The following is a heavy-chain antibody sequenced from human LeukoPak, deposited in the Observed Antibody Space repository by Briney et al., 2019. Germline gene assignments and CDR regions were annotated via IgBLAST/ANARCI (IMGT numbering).Heavy chain of an antibody. J-gene: IGHJ4*02. CDR3: ARVREGNSWPLDY. Sequence: ASVKVSCKASGGTFSSYAISWVRQAPGQGLEWMGGIIPIFGTANYAQKFQGRVTITTDESTSTAYMELSSLRSEDTAVYYCARVREGNSWPLDYWGQGTLVTVSS. CDR1: GGTFSSYA. CDR2: IIPIFGTA. V-gene: IGHV1-69*05. D-gene: IGHD6-13*01.